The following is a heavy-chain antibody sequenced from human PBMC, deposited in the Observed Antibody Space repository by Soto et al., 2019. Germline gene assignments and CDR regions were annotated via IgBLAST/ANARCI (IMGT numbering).Heavy chain of an antibody. D-gene: IGHD1-20*01. Sequence: SETLSLTCAVSGGSISSGGYSWSWIRQPPGKGLEWIGYIYHSGSTYYNPSLKSRVTISVDRSKNQFSLKLSSVTAADTAVYYCARDHITGARRGYYYGMDVWGQGTTVTVSS. V-gene: IGHV4-30-2*01. J-gene: IGHJ6*02. CDR2: IYHSGST. CDR1: GGSISSGGYS. CDR3: ARDHITGARRGYYYGMDV.